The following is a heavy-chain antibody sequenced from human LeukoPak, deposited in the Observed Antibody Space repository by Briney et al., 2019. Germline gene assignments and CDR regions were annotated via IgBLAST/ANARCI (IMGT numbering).Heavy chain of an antibody. V-gene: IGHV3-7*01. Sequence: ETLSLTCTVSGGSISSSSYYWGWIRQPPGKGLEWVATINQGGNEKYYVDSVKGRFTISRDNTKYSLFLQMNSLRAEDTAVYYCVRVFTYGMDVWGLGTTVTVSS. CDR2: INQGGNEK. J-gene: IGHJ6*02. CDR1: GGSISSSSYY. CDR3: VRVFTYGMDV.